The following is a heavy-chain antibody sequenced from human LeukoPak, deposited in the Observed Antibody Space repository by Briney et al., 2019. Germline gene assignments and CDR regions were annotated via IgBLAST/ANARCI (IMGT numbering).Heavy chain of an antibody. J-gene: IGHJ5*02. D-gene: IGHD3-16*02. CDR2: ISGSGGST. Sequence: GGSLRLSCAASGFTFSSYAMSWVRQAPGKGLEWVSAISGSGGSTYYADSVKGRFTISRDSSKNTLYLQLSSLRAEDTALYYCAKADSTSLNWFDPWGQGTLVTVSS. V-gene: IGHV3-23*01. CDR1: GFTFSSYA. CDR3: AKADSTSLNWFDP.